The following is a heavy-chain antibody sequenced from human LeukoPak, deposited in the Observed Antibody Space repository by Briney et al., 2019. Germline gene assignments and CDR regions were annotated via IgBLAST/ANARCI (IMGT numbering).Heavy chain of an antibody. D-gene: IGHD4-17*01. CDR3: AREDYGDLFHYYYGMDV. Sequence: GASVKVSCKASGGSFSSYVITWVRQAPGQGLEWMGWISTYNGNTNYAQKLQGRVTMTTDTSTSTAYMELRSLRSDDTAVYYCAREDYGDLFHYYYGMDVWGQGTTVTVSS. J-gene: IGHJ6*02. CDR2: ISTYNGNT. V-gene: IGHV1-18*01. CDR1: GGSFSSYV.